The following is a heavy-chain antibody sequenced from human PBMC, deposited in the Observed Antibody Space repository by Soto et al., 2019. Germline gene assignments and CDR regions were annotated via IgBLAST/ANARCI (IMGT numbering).Heavy chain of an antibody. CDR1: GGTFSSYA. CDR2: VIPIFGTA. D-gene: IGHD2-15*01. V-gene: IGHV1-69*01. J-gene: IGHJ6*02. CDR3: ARDRSDIVVVVAATRGYYGMDV. Sequence: QVQLVQSGAEVNKPGSSVKVSCKASGGTFSSYAISWVRHAPGQGLEWMGGVIPIFGTANYAQKFQGRVTITADESTSTAYMELSSPRSEDTAVYYCARDRSDIVVVVAATRGYYGMDVWGQGTTVTVSS.